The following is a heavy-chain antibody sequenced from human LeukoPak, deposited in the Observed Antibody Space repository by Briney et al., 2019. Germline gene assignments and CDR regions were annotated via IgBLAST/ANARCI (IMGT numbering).Heavy chain of an antibody. V-gene: IGHV3-21*01. J-gene: IGHJ6*04. D-gene: IGHD3-10*02. Sequence: GGSLRLSCAASGFTFSSYSMNWVRQAPGKGLEWVSSVSSSSSYIYYADSVKGRFTISRDNAKNSLYLQMNSLRAEDTAVYYCAELGITMIGGVWGKGTTVTISS. CDR2: VSSSSSYI. CDR1: GFTFSSYS. CDR3: AELGITMIGGV.